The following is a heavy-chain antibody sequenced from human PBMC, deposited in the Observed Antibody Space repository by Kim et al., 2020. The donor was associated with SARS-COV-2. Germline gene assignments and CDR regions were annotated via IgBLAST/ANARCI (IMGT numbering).Heavy chain of an antibody. CDR2: IWNDGSNE. V-gene: IGHV3-33*06. CDR1: EFTFSRYG. D-gene: IGHD3-9*01. Sequence: GGSLRLSCAASEFTFSRYGFHWVRQAPGKGLEGVAIIWNDGSNENYADSVKGRFTISRDNSKNMLYLQMDSLRAEDTAVYYCAKGWGRDCDWLDYWGQGT. J-gene: IGHJ4*02. CDR3: AKGWGRDCDWLDY.